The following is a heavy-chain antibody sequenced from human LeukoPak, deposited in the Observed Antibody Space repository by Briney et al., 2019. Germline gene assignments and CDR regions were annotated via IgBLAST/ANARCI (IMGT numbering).Heavy chain of an antibody. CDR2: IYYSGST. CDR3: AREVRGVIRWNWFDP. D-gene: IGHD3-10*01. V-gene: IGHV4-59*01. J-gene: IGHJ5*02. CDR1: GGSISSYY. Sequence: SSETLSLTCTVSGGSISSYYWSWIRQPPGKGLKWIGYIYYSGSTNYNPSLKSRVTISVDTSKNQFSLKLSSLTAADTAVYYCAREVRGVIRWNWFDPWGQGTLVTVSS.